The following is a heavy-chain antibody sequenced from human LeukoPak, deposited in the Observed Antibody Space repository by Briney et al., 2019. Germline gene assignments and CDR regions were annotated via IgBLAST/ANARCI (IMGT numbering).Heavy chain of an antibody. CDR3: ARALLDDAFDI. D-gene: IGHD2-21*01. CDR1: VGSISSYY. V-gene: IGHV4-59*01. Sequence: SETLSLTCTVSVGSISSYYWSWIRQPPGKGLEWIGYIYYSGSTNHNPSLKSRVTISVDTSKNQFSLKLSSVTAADTAVYYCARALLDDAFDIWGQGTMVTVSS. CDR2: IYYSGST. J-gene: IGHJ3*02.